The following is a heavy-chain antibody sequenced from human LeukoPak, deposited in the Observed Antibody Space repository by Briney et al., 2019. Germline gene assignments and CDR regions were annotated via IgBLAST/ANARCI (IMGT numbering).Heavy chain of an antibody. V-gene: IGHV4-34*01. Sequence: PSETLSLTCAVYGGSFSGYYWGWIRQPPGKGLEWIGSIYYSGSTNYNPSLKSRVTISVDTSKNQFSLKLSSVTAADTAVYYCARGDNVLRFLEWLPRSYYYGMDVWGQGTTVTVSS. D-gene: IGHD3-3*01. J-gene: IGHJ6*02. CDR2: IYYSGST. CDR3: ARGDNVLRFLEWLPRSYYYGMDV. CDR1: GGSFSGYY.